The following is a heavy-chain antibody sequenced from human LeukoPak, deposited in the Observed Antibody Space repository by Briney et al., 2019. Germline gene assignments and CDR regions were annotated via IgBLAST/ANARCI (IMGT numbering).Heavy chain of an antibody. CDR2: IYYSGST. CDR1: GGSIGSSNW. J-gene: IGHJ4*02. CDR3: VRRQLGWFFFDY. D-gene: IGHD6-6*01. Sequence: SGTLSLTCAVSGGSIGSSNWWIWVRQSPGKGLEWIGYIYYSGSTNYNPSLKSRVTVSVDTSKNQFSLKLSSVTAADTAVYYCVRRQLGWFFFDYWGQGTLVTVSS. V-gene: IGHV4-4*02.